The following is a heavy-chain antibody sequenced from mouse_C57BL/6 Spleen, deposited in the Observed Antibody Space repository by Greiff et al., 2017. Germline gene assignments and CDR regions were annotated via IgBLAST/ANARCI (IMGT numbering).Heavy chain of an antibody. D-gene: IGHD2-3*01. Sequence: QVQLQQPGAELVRPGSSVKLSCKASGYTFTSYWMDWVKQRPGQGLEWIGNLYPSDSETHYNQKFKDKATLTVDKSSSTAYMQLSSLTSEDSAVYYCARYDGYWYFDVWGTGTTVTVSS. CDR2: LYPSDSET. CDR1: GYTFTSYW. J-gene: IGHJ1*03. V-gene: IGHV1-61*01. CDR3: ARYDGYWYFDV.